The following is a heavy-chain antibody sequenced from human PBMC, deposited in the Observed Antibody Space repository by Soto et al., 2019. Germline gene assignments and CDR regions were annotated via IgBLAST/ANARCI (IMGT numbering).Heavy chain of an antibody. D-gene: IGHD5-12*01. CDR1: GDSVSIYSGA. J-gene: IGHJ4*02. CDR3: ASDPGYSLDF. CDR2: TYYRSKWYY. Sequence: SQTLSLTCVISGDSVSIYSGAWNWIRQSPSRGLEWLGRTYYRSKWYYDYAESVKSRIIISVDTSKNQFSLQLNSVTPEDAAVYYGASDPGYSLDFWGQGIQVPVSS. V-gene: IGHV6-1*01.